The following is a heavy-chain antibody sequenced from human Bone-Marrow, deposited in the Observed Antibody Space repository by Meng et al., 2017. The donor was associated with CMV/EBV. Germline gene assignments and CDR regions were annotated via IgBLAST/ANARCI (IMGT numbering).Heavy chain of an antibody. Sequence: ASVKVSCKVSGYTLTELSMHWVRQAPGKGLEWMGGFDPEDGETIYAQKFQGRVTMTEDTSTDKAYMELSSLRSEDTAVYYCATFPLGATAASYYFDYWGQGTLVTVSS. CDR2: FDPEDGET. V-gene: IGHV1-24*01. CDR3: ATFPLGATAASYYFDY. J-gene: IGHJ4*02. D-gene: IGHD1-26*01. CDR1: GYTLTELS.